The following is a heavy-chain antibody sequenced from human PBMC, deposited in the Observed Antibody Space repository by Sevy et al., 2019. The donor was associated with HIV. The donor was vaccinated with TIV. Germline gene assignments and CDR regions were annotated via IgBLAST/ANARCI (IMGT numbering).Heavy chain of an antibody. CDR2: ISGSGGST. CDR3: AKSPALFTIFDY. J-gene: IGHJ4*02. D-gene: IGHD3-10*01. V-gene: IGHV3-23*01. CDR1: GFTFSSYA. Sequence: GGSLRLSYAASGFTFSSYAMSWVRQAPGKGLEWVSAISGSGGSTYYADSVKGRFTISRDNSKNTLYLQMNSLRAEDTAVYYCAKSPALFTIFDYWGQGTLVTVSS.